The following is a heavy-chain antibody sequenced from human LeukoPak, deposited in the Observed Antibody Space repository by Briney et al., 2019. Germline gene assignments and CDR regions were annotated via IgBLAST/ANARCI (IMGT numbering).Heavy chain of an antibody. CDR1: GFTFSTFA. V-gene: IGHV3-23*01. J-gene: IGHJ4*02. CDR2: ISGGAGNT. Sequence: GGSLRLSCAASGFTFSTFAMNWVRQAPGKGLEWVSAISGGAGNTYYADSVKGRFTISRDNSKNTLYLQMNSLRAEDTAVYYCAKVTGYSSSWYSSYFFDYWGQGTLVTVSS. CDR3: AKVTGYSSSWYSSYFFDY. D-gene: IGHD6-13*01.